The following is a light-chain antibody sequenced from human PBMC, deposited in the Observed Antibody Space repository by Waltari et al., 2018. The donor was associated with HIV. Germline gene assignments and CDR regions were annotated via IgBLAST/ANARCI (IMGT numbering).Light chain of an antibody. CDR3: CSYAGSSTYYV. V-gene: IGLV2-23*02. Sequence: QSALTQPASVSGSPGQSITISCTGTSSAVGSYNLVSWYQQHPGKAPKLMIYEVSKRPSGVSNRFSGSKSGNTASLTISGLQAEDEADYYCCSYAGSSTYYVFGTGTKVTVL. CDR2: EVS. CDR1: SSAVGSYNL. J-gene: IGLJ1*01.